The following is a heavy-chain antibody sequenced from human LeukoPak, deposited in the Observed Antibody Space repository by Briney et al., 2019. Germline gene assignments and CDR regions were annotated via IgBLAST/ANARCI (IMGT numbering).Heavy chain of an antibody. D-gene: IGHD3-9*01. J-gene: IGHJ3*02. V-gene: IGHV3-48*03. CDR2: ISSSGTTI. CDR1: GFTFSSYE. CDR3: ARDQYFDWNHEDQIEDAFDI. Sequence: GGSLRLSCAASGFTFSSYEMNWVRQAPGKGLEWVSYISSSGTTIYYADSVKGRFTISRDNAKNSLYLQMNSLRAEDTAVYYCARDQYFDWNHEDQIEDAFDIWGQGTMVTVSS.